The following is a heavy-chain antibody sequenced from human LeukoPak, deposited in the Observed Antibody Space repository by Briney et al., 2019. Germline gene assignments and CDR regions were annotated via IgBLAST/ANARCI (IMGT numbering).Heavy chain of an antibody. J-gene: IGHJ6*02. CDR3: ARGGQGWYAGMDV. D-gene: IGHD2-15*01. Sequence: ASVKVSCKASGYTFTSYYMHWARQAPGQGLEWMAIINPSGGSTSYAQKVQGRVTMTRDRSASTVYMELRSLTSEDTAVYYCARGGQGWYAGMDVWGQGTTVTVSS. CDR1: GYTFTSYY. V-gene: IGHV1-46*01. CDR2: INPSGGST.